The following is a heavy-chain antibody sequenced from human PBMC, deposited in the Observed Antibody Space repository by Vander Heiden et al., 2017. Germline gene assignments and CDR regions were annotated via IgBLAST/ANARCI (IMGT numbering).Heavy chain of an antibody. D-gene: IGHD3-16*01. CDR2: VWFDGGDK. J-gene: IGHJ3*01. CDR3: ARDRTFYGAGDDGFDV. Sequence: QVRLVESGGGVVQPGRSLRLSCAASGFTFSGYNMHWVRQAPGKVLEWVAVVWFDGGDKYYGDSVKGRFTISRDNSKNTVFLQIKSLRGEDTAVYYCARDRTFYGAGDDGFDVWGQGTMVSVSS. V-gene: IGHV3-33*01. CDR1: GFTFSGYN.